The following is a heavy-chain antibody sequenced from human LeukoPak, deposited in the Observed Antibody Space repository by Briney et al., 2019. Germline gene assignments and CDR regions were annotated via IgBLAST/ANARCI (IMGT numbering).Heavy chain of an antibody. D-gene: IGHD6-6*01. CDR3: ARGSSRHSSSFIDY. Sequence: ASVKVSCKASGYTFTSYDINWVRQATGQGLEWMGWMNPNSGNTGYAQKFQGRVTMTRNTSISTAYMELSSLRSDDTAVYYCARGSSRHSSSFIDYWGQGTLVTVSS. V-gene: IGHV1-8*01. J-gene: IGHJ4*02. CDR2: MNPNSGNT. CDR1: GYTFTSYD.